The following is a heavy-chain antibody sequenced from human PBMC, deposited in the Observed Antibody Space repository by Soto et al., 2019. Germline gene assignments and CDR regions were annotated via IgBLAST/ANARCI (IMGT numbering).Heavy chain of an antibody. J-gene: IGHJ4*02. V-gene: IGHV4-34*01. CDR2: INHSGST. D-gene: IGHD5-18*01. CDR3: ARVEGRIQLWSPFDY. CDR1: GGSFSGYY. Sequence: QVQLQQWGAGLLKPSETLSLTCAVYGGSFSGYYWSWIRQPPGKGLEWIGEINHSGSTNYNPSLKSRVTISVDTSKNQFSLKLSSVTAADTAVYYCARVEGRIQLWSPFDYWGQGTLVTVSS.